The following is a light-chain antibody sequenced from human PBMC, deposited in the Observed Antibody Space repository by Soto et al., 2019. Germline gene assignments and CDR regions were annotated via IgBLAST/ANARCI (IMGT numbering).Light chain of an antibody. CDR3: QQSYTISVT. J-gene: IGKJ4*01. CDR1: QSISTY. Sequence: DIQMTQAPSSLSASVGDRVTITCRARQSISTYLNWYQQKPGKAPRLLIYAASTLQSGVPFRFSGSGSGTDVTLTISSLQPEDFATYFCQQSYTISVTFGGGTKVEIK. V-gene: IGKV1-39*01. CDR2: AAS.